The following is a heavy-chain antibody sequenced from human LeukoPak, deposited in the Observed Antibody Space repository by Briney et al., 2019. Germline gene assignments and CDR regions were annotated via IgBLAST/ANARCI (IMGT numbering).Heavy chain of an antibody. J-gene: IGHJ4*02. D-gene: IGHD6-13*01. CDR2: FDPEDGET. CDR1: GYTLTELS. CDR3: ATPSTGYSSSWYPAYSDY. Sequence: ASVKVSCKVSGYTLTELSMHWVRQAPGKGLEWMGGFDPEDGETIYAQKFQGRVTMTEDTSTDTAYMELSSLRSEDTAVYYCATPSTGYSSSWYPAYSDYWGQGTLVTVSS. V-gene: IGHV1-24*01.